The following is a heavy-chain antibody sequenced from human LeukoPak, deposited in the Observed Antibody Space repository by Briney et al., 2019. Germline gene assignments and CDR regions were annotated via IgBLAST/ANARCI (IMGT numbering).Heavy chain of an antibody. CDR1: VYTFIDDY. CDR2: INPKSGDS. V-gene: IGHV1-2*02. CDR3: ATDVETGS. J-gene: IGHJ5*02. D-gene: IGHD2-21*02. Sequence: ASVNVSFTPSVYTFIDDYIYWLRQAPGQGPEYMGWINPKSGDSRFVEKFQGRVTLTRDTSIRTTYLELKRLRCDDTAVYYCATDVETGSWGQGTLVTVSS.